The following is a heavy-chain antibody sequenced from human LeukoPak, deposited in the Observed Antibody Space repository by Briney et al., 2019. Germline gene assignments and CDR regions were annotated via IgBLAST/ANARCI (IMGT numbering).Heavy chain of an antibody. D-gene: IGHD6-13*01. V-gene: IGHV3-73*01. Sequence: QSGGSLRLSCAASGFTFSGSAMHWVRQASGKGLEWVGRIRSKANSYATAYAASVKGRFTISRDDSKNTAYLQMNSLKTEDTAVYYCTSTRVAAAGTFDPWGQGTLVTVSS. CDR1: GFTFSGSA. CDR2: IRSKANSYAT. CDR3: TSTRVAAAGTFDP. J-gene: IGHJ5*02.